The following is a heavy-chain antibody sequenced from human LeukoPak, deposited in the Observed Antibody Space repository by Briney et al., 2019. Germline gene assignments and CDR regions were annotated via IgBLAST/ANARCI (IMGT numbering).Heavy chain of an antibody. J-gene: IGHJ6*02. CDR2: IYYSGST. V-gene: IGHV4-39*07. Sequence: SETLSLTCTVSGGSISSSSYYWGWIRQPPGKGLEWIGSIYYSGSTYYNPSLKSRVTISVDTSKNQFSLKLSSVTAADTAVYYCARVWGGTTPYYYYYYGMDVWGQGTTVTVSS. CDR3: ARVWGGTTPYYYYYYGMDV. D-gene: IGHD2-15*01. CDR1: GGSISSSSYY.